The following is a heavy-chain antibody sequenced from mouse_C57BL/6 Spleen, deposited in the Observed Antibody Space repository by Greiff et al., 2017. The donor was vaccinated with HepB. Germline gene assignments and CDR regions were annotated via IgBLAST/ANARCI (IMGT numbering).Heavy chain of an antibody. D-gene: IGHD1-1*01. CDR2: IRNKANGYTT. V-gene: IGHV7-3*01. Sequence: EVQLVESGGGLVQPGGSLSLSCAASGFTFTDYYMSWVRQPPGKALEWLGFIRNKANGYTTEYSASVKGRFTISRDNFQSILYLQMNALRAEDSGTYYCASPHYYGSSDWYFDVWGTGTTVTVSS. CDR3: ASPHYYGSSDWYFDV. J-gene: IGHJ1*03. CDR1: GFTFTDYY.